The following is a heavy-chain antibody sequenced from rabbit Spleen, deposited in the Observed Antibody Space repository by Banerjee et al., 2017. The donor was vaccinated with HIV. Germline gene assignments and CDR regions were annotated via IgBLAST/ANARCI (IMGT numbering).Heavy chain of an antibody. CDR2: IYAGNSGTT. J-gene: IGHJ3*01. V-gene: IGHV1S40*01. D-gene: IGHD1-1*01. CDR3: ARDLPDIIGWNFGF. Sequence: QSLEESGGDLVKPGASLTLTCTASGFSFSSTYYMCWVRQPPGKGLEWIGCIYAGNSGTTYYASWAKGRFTVSKTSSTTVTLQMTSLTAADTATYFCARDLPDIIGWNFGFWGQGTLVTVS. CDR1: GFSFSSTYY.